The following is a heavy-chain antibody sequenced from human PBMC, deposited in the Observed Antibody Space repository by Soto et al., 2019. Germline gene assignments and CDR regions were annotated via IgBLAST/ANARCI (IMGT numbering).Heavy chain of an antibody. Sequence: EVQLVESGGGLVQPGGSLRLSCAASGFIFSNYWMHWVRQAPGKGLVWVSRINSDGSTTSYADSVKGRFTISRDNAKNTLYLQMNSLRAEDTGVYYCARVDYGAYYFDYWGQGTLVTVSS. CDR2: INSDGSTT. CDR3: ARVDYGAYYFDY. J-gene: IGHJ4*02. D-gene: IGHD4-17*01. V-gene: IGHV3-74*01. CDR1: GFIFSNYW.